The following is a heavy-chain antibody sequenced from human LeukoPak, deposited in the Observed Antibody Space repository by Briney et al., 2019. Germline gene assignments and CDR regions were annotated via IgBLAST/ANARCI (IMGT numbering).Heavy chain of an antibody. V-gene: IGHV1-24*01. D-gene: IGHD3-3*01. Sequence: GASVKVSCKVSGYTLTELSMHWVRQAPGKGLEWMGGFDPEDGETIYAQKFQGRVTMTRNTSISTAYMELSSLRSEDTAVYYCARGSEEWLLGPDYWGQGTLVTVSS. CDR2: FDPEDGET. CDR3: ARGSEEWLLGPDY. CDR1: GYTLTELS. J-gene: IGHJ4*02.